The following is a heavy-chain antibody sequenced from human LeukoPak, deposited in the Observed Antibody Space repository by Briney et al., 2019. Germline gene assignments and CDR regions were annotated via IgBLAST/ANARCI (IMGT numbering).Heavy chain of an antibody. V-gene: IGHV1-2*02. J-gene: IGHJ4*02. D-gene: IGHD3-3*01. Sequence: ASVKVSCKASGYTFTGYYMHWVRQAPGQGLEWMGWINPNSGGTNYAQKCQGRVTMSRDTSISTAYMELSRLRSDDTAVYYCARGREILGVVIMEKTFDYWGQGTLVTVSS. CDR2: INPNSGGT. CDR1: GYTFTGYY. CDR3: ARGREILGVVIMEKTFDY.